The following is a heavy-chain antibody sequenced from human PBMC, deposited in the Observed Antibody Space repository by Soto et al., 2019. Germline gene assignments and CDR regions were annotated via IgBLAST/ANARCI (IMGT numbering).Heavy chain of an antibody. CDR1: GYTFTSYG. V-gene: IGHV1-18*04. D-gene: IGHD3-22*01. Sequence: ASVKVSCKASGYTFTSYGISGVRQAPGQGLEWMGWISAYNGNTNYAQKLQGRVTMTTDTSTSTAYMELRSLRSDDTAVYYCARDAPYYYDSSAPAGAFDIWGQGTMVTVSS. CDR2: ISAYNGNT. CDR3: ARDAPYYYDSSAPAGAFDI. J-gene: IGHJ3*02.